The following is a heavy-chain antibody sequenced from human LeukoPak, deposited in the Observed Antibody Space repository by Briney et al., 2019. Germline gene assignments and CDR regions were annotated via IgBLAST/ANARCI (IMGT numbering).Heavy chain of an antibody. CDR2: IWYDGSQR. Sequence: GGSLRLSCVASGFIFSTYGLHWVRQSPGRGLEWVAVIWYDGSQRYYADSVKGRFTISRDNSKNTLYLQMNSLRAEDTAVYYCAKEIVPLFYFDYWGQGTLVTVSS. CDR1: GFIFSTYG. J-gene: IGHJ4*02. D-gene: IGHD2-8*01. CDR3: AKEIVPLFYFDY. V-gene: IGHV3-30*02.